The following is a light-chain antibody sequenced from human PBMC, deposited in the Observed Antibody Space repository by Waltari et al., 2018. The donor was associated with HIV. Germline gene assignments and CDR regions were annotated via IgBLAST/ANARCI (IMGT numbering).Light chain of an antibody. CDR2: EVT. Sequence: QSALTQPPSASGSPGQSVTLPCPGTTRDIGTYDYVPWYQQHPGKAPKLVISEVTKRPSGVSDRFSGSKSGNTAFLTVSGLQAEDEADYYCSSFANRDGFYVLFGGGTRLTVL. CDR3: SSFANRDGFYVL. CDR1: TRDIGTYDY. V-gene: IGLV2-8*01. J-gene: IGLJ2*01.